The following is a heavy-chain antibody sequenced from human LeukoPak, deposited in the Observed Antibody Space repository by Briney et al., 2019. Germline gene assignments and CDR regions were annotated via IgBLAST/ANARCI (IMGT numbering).Heavy chain of an antibody. CDR2: IYYSGST. CDR1: GGSISSGDYY. D-gene: IGHD6-25*01. V-gene: IGHV4-30-4*08. Sequence: SQTLSLTCTVSGGSISSGDYYWSWIRQPPGKGLEWIGYIYYSGSTYYNPSLKSRATISVDTSKNQSSLKLSSVTAADTAVYYCARERYAASYNWFDPWGQGTLVTVSS. J-gene: IGHJ5*02. CDR3: ARERYAASYNWFDP.